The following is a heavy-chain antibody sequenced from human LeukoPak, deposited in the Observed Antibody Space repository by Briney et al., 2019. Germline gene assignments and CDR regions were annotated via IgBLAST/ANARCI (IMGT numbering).Heavy chain of an antibody. CDR3: AKGSYYDASGYYFTSWYFDL. Sequence: PGGSLRLSCAASGFAFSSYAMNWARQAPGKGLEWVSVVSGSGANTYYADSVKDRFTISRDNSKDTLFLQMNSLRAEDTAIYYCAKGSYYDASGYYFTSWYFDLWGRGAVVTVSS. D-gene: IGHD3-22*01. V-gene: IGHV3-23*01. CDR2: VSGSGANT. J-gene: IGHJ2*01. CDR1: GFAFSSYA.